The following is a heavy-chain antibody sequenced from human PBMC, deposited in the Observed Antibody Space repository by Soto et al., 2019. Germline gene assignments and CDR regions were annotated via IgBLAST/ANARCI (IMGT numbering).Heavy chain of an antibody. CDR3: ARDRSSSWYGRYYYYYYGMDV. Sequence: SVKVSCNASGYTFTSYGISWVRQAPVQGLEWMGWISAYNGNTNYAQKLQGRVTMTTDTSTSTAYMELRSLRPDDTAVYYCARDRSSSWYGRYYYYYYGMDVWGQGTTVTVSS. J-gene: IGHJ6*02. V-gene: IGHV1-18*01. CDR1: GYTFTSYG. CDR2: ISAYNGNT. D-gene: IGHD6-13*01.